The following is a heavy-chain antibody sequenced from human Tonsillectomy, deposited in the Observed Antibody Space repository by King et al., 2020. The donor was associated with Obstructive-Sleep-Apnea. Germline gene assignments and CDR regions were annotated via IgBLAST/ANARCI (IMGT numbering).Heavy chain of an antibody. CDR1: GFTFSSYD. CDR2: IGTAGDT. CDR3: ARDLDTKYGSGSQIEYYGMDV. J-gene: IGHJ6*02. D-gene: IGHD3-10*01. V-gene: IGHV3-13*01. Sequence: VQLVESGGGLVQPGGSLRLSCASSGFTFSSYDMHWVRQAPGKGLEWVSVIGTAGDTYYLGSVKARFTISRENARNSLYLQMNNLRAGDTAVYYCARDLDTKYGSGSQIEYYGMDVWGQGTTVTVSS.